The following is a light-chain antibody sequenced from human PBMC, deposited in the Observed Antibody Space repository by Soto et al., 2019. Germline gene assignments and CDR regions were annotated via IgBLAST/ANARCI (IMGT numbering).Light chain of an antibody. V-gene: IGKV1D-12*01. CDR1: QGISSW. Sequence: DIQMTQSPSSVSASVGDRVTITCRASQGISSWLAWYQHRPGEAPKLLIHSASNLQSGVPSRFSGSGSGTDFTLTISSLQSEDSATYYCQQANSFPRTFGGGTKVEIK. J-gene: IGKJ4*01. CDR3: QQANSFPRT. CDR2: SAS.